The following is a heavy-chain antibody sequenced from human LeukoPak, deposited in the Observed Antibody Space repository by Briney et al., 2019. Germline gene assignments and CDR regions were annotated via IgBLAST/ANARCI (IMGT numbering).Heavy chain of an antibody. CDR1: GGSISGYY. V-gene: IGHV4-59*01. Sequence: PSETLSLTCTVSGGSISGYYWSWIRQPPGKGLGWIGYIYYSGSTNYNPSLKSRVTISVYTSKNQFALKVSSVTAADTAVYYCARSYSATDYWGQGTLVTVSS. CDR3: ARSYSATDY. D-gene: IGHD4-11*01. CDR2: IYYSGST. J-gene: IGHJ4*02.